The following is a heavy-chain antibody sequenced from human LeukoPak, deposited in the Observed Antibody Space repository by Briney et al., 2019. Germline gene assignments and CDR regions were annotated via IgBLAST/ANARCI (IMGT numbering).Heavy chain of an antibody. CDR3: TTPRPSSYGDYGGY. Sequence: NPGGSLRLSCTASGITFIDAWMSWVRQAPGKGLEWVGRIKSRTDGETTDYAAPVKGRFTISRDDSKNTLYLQMSSLKTEDTAIYYCTTPRPSSYGDYGGYWGQGTLVTVSS. CDR2: IKSRTDGETT. CDR1: GITFIDAW. J-gene: IGHJ4*02. D-gene: IGHD4-17*01. V-gene: IGHV3-15*01.